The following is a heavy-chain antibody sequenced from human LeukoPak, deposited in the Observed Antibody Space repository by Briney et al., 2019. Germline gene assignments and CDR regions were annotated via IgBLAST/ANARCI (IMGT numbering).Heavy chain of an antibody. CDR1: GGSISGYH. J-gene: IGHJ4*02. V-gene: IGHV4-59*05. CDR3: ARTSSGWSSPFDY. CDR2: IYYSGST. Sequence: SETLSLTCTVSGGSISGYHWSWIRQPPGKGLEWIGSIYYSGSTYYDPSLKSRVTISVDTSKNQFSLKLSSVTAADTAVYYCARTSSGWSSPFDYWGQGTLVTVSS. D-gene: IGHD6-19*01.